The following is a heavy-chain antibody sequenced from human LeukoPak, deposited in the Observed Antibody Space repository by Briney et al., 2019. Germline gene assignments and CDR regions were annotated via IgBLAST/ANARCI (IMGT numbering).Heavy chain of an antibody. CDR2: IYYSGST. J-gene: IGHJ4*02. V-gene: IGHV4-30-4*08. D-gene: IGHD6-19*01. Sequence: SETLSLTCTVSGGSISSGDYYWSWIRQPPGKGLEWIGYIYYSGSTYHNPSLKSRVTISVDTSKNQFSLKLSSVTAADTAVYYCARWGIAVAFDYWGQGTPVTVSS. CDR1: GGSISSGDYY. CDR3: ARWGIAVAFDY.